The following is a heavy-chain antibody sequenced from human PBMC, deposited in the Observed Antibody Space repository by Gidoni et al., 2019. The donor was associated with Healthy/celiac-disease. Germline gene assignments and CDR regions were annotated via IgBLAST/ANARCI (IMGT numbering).Heavy chain of an antibody. D-gene: IGHD3-10*01. J-gene: IGHJ5*02. V-gene: IGHV4-30-4*01. CDR3: ARDRVGLLWFGELLGGGEFDP. Sequence: QVQLQESGPGLVKPSQTLSLTCTVSGGSISSGDYYWSWIRQPPGKGLEWIGYIYYSGSTYYNPSLKSRVTISVDTSKNQCSLKLSSVTAADTAVYYCARDRVGLLWFGELLGGGEFDPWGQGTLVTVSS. CDR1: GGSISSGDYY. CDR2: IYYSGST.